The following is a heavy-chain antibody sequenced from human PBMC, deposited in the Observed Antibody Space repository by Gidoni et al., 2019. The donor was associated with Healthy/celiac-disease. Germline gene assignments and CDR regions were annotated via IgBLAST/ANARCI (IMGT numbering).Heavy chain of an antibody. J-gene: IGHJ4*02. Sequence: QLQLQESGPGLVKPSETLSLTCTVSGGSISSSSYYWGWIRQPPGKGLEWIGSIYYSGSTYYNPFLKSRVTISVDTSKNQFSRKLSSVTAADTAVYYCARQLYYYDSSGYTEDTYFDYWGQGTLVTVSS. CDR2: IYYSGST. V-gene: IGHV4-39*01. CDR1: GGSISSSSYY. CDR3: ARQLYYYDSSGYTEDTYFDY. D-gene: IGHD3-22*01.